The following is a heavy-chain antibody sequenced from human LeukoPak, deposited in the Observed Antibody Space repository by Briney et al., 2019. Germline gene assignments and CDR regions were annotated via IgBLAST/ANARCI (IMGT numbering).Heavy chain of an antibody. CDR1: GFXFSDYY. J-gene: IGHJ4*02. CDR3: ASTNYSYGYFFDY. V-gene: IGHV3-11*06. Sequence: GGSLRLSCAASGFXFSDYYMSWIRQAPGKGLEWVSYISSSSSYTNYADSVKGRFTISRDNAKNSLYLQMNSLRAEDTAMYYCASTNYSYGYFFDYWGQGTLVTVSS. CDR2: ISSSSSYT. D-gene: IGHD5-18*01.